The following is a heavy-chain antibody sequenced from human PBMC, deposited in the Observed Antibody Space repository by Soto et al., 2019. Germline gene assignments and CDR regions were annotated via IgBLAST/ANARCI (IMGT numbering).Heavy chain of an antibody. J-gene: IGHJ6*02. CDR3: TGITWFRGMDV. V-gene: IGHV3-30*03. D-gene: IGHD3-10*01. CDR1: GFTFSSYG. CDR2: ISYDGSNK. Sequence: GGSLRLSCAASGFTFSSYGMHWVRQAPGKGLEWVAVISYDGSNKYYADSVKGRFTISRDNSKNTLYLHLYSVTPEDTAVYYCTGITWFRGMDVWGQGTPVTVSS.